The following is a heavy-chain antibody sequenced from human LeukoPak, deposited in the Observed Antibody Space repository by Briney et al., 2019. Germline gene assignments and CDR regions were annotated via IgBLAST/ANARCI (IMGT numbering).Heavy chain of an antibody. V-gene: IGHV3-74*01. CDR1: GFTFSRYW. D-gene: IGHD5-24*01. Sequence: GGSLRLSCAASGFTFSRYWMHWVRQAPGKGLVWVSRIKSDGSSTNYTDSVKGRFTISRDNAKNTLYLQMNSLRAEDTAVYYCARDGYNSDFGDYWGQGTLVTVSS. CDR2: IKSDGSST. CDR3: ARDGYNSDFGDY. J-gene: IGHJ4*02.